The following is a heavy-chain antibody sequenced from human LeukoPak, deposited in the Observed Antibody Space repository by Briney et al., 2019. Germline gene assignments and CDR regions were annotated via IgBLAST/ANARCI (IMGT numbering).Heavy chain of an antibody. CDR2: INPNSGGT. Sequence: GASVKVSCKASGYTFTGYYMHWVRQAPGQGLEWMGWINPNSGGTNYAQKFQGRVTMTRDTSISTAYMELSRLRSDDTAVYYCARDFDILTGYHQILDDYWGQGTLVTVSS. CDR1: GYTFTGYY. CDR3: ARDFDILTGYHQILDDY. J-gene: IGHJ4*02. V-gene: IGHV1-2*02. D-gene: IGHD3-9*01.